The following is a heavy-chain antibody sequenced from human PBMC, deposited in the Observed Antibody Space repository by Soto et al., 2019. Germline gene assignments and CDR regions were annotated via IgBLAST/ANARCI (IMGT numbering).Heavy chain of an antibody. CDR1: GFSLSSNI. V-gene: IGHV3-21*01. D-gene: IGHD2-15*01. Sequence: GGSRRPSWAACGFSLSSNIMAWDRPSQGKGLELLSSISRSSSYIYYAASVKGRFTISRNSAKHSLYRKMNSLRAEDTAVYYCARGSHYCKDCWGQGNTGTVSS. J-gene: IGHJ6*02. CDR2: ISRSSSYI. CDR3: ARGSHYCKDC.